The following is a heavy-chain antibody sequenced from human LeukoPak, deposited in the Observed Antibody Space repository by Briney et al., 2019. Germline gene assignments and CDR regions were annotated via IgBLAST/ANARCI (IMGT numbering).Heavy chain of an antibody. Sequence: PGGSLRLSCAASGFTFSSYWMHWVRQAPGKGLVWVSRINSDGSSTSYADSVKGRFTISRDNAKNSLYLQMNSLRDEDTAVYYCARDLGYDSSGRKLGSFDYWGQGTLVTVSS. D-gene: IGHD3-22*01. CDR3: ARDLGYDSSGRKLGSFDY. J-gene: IGHJ4*02. CDR2: INSDGSST. V-gene: IGHV3-74*01. CDR1: GFTFSSYW.